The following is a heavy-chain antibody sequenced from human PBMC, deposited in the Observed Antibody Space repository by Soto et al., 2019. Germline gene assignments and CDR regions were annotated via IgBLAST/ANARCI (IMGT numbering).Heavy chain of an antibody. CDR3: MVYADAFDI. J-gene: IGHJ3*02. Sequence: PGEALKISCKGSGYSFTSYWIGWVRQMPGKGLEWMGIIYPGDSDSRYSPSFQGQVTISADKTISTAYLQWSSLKASDNAMYYCMVYADAFDIWGQGTMVTVSS. CDR2: IYPGDSDS. V-gene: IGHV5-51*01. D-gene: IGHD2-8*01. CDR1: GYSFTSYW.